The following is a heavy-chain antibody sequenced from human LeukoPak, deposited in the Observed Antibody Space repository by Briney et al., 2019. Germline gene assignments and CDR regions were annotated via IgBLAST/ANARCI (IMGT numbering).Heavy chain of an antibody. Sequence: GGSLRLSCAASGFTFSSYGMHWVRQAPGKGLEWVAVISYDGSNKYYADSVKGRFTISRDNSKNTLYLQMSSLRAEDTAVYYCAKDRGLALDYWGQGTLVTVSS. J-gene: IGHJ4*02. CDR2: ISYDGSNK. CDR3: AKDRGLALDY. D-gene: IGHD3-10*01. CDR1: GFTFSSYG. V-gene: IGHV3-30*18.